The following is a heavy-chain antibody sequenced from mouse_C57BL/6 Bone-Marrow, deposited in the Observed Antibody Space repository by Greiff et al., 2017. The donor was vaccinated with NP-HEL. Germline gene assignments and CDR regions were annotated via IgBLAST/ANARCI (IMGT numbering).Heavy chain of an antibody. CDR3: AKDGSGWYFDV. J-gene: IGHJ1*03. CDR1: GYTFTSYW. Sequence: VQLQQPGAELVMPGASVKLSCKASGYTFTSYWMHWVKLRPGQGLEWIGEIDPSDSYTNYNQKFKGKSTLTVDKSSSTAYMQLSSLTSEDSAVYYCAKDGSGWYFDVWGTGTTVTVSS. V-gene: IGHV1-69*01. D-gene: IGHD1-1*01. CDR2: IDPSDSYT.